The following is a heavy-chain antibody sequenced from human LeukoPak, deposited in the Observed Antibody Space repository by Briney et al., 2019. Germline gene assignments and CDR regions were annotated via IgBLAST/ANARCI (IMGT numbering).Heavy chain of an antibody. CDR2: IYHSGST. Sequence: PSETLSLTCTVSGYSISSGYYWGWIRQPPGKGLEWIGSIYHSGSTYYNPSLKSRATISIDTSNNRFSLRLTSATAADTAVYYCARWSSDWENNYFDPWGQGILVTVS. D-gene: IGHD6-19*01. CDR1: GYSISSGYY. CDR3: ARWSSDWENNYFDP. J-gene: IGHJ5*02. V-gene: IGHV4-38-2*02.